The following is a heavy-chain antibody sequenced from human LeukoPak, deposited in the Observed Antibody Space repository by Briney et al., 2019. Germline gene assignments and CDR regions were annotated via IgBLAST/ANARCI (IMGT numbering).Heavy chain of an antibody. J-gene: IGHJ4*02. V-gene: IGHV4-34*01. CDR2: INHSGST. D-gene: IGHD6-19*01. CDR3: ARAGRPYSSGWYIDY. CDR1: GGSFSGYY. Sequence: SETLSLTCAVYGGSFSGYYWSWIRQPPGKGLEWIGEINHSGSTNYNPSLKSRVTISVDTSKNQFSLKLSSVTAADTAVYYCARAGRPYSSGWYIDYWGQGTLVTVSS.